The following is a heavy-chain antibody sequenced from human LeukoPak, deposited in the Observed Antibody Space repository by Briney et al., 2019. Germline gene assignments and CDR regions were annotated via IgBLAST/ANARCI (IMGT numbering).Heavy chain of an antibody. Sequence: SETLSLTCAVYGGSFSGYYWSWIRQPPGKGLEWIGYIYYSGSTNYNPSLKSRVTISVDTSKNQFSLKLSSVTAADTAVYYCARHYYYGSGSALGWFDPWGQGTLVTVSS. J-gene: IGHJ5*02. CDR3: ARHYYYGSGSALGWFDP. V-gene: IGHV4-59*08. CDR1: GGSFSGYY. CDR2: IYYSGST. D-gene: IGHD3-10*01.